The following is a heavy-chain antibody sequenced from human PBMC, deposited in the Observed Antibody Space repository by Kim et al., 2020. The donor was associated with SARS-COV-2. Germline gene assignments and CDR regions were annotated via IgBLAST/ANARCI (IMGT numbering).Heavy chain of an antibody. Sequence: ASVKVSCKASGYTFTSYGISWVRQAPGQGLEWMGWISAYNGNTNYAQKLQGRVTMTTDTSTSTAYMELRSLRSDDTAVYYCARDLADYYDSSGYFYYGMDVWGQGTTVTVSS. D-gene: IGHD3-22*01. V-gene: IGHV1-18*01. CDR1: GYTFTSYG. J-gene: IGHJ6*02. CDR3: ARDLADYYDSSGYFYYGMDV. CDR2: ISAYNGNT.